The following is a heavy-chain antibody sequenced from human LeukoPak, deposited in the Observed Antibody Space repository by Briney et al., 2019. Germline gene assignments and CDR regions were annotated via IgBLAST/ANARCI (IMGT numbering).Heavy chain of an antibody. Sequence: SETLSLTCAVYGGSFSGYYWSWIRQPPGKGLEWIGEINHSGGTNYNPSLKSRVTISVDTSKNQFSLKLSSVTAADTAVYYCARGFRIYDYWGQGTLVTVSS. CDR2: INHSGGT. CDR1: GGSFSGYY. J-gene: IGHJ4*02. D-gene: IGHD2-15*01. CDR3: ARGFRIYDY. V-gene: IGHV4-34*01.